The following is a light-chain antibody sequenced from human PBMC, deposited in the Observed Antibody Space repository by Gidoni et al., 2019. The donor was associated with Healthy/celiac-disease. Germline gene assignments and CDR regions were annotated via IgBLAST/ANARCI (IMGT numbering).Light chain of an antibody. Sequence: DIVMTQSPDSLAVSLGERATINCKSSQSVLYSPNNKNYLTWYQQKPGQPPKQLIYWASTRESGVPDRFSGSGSGTDFTLTISSLQAEDVAVYYCLQYFSTPRTFGQGTKVEIK. CDR2: WAS. V-gene: IGKV4-1*01. CDR1: QSVLYSPNNKNY. J-gene: IGKJ1*01. CDR3: LQYFSTPRT.